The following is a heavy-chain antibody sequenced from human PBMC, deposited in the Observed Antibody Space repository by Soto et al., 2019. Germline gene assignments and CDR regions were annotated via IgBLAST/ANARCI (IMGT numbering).Heavy chain of an antibody. Sequence: GGSLRLSCAASGFTFSSYSMNWVRQAPGKGLEWVSSISSSSSYIYYADSVKGRFTISRDNAKNSLYLQMNSLRAEDTAVYYCARDLAAAGTVGGGWGQGTLVTVSS. D-gene: IGHD6-13*01. J-gene: IGHJ4*02. CDR1: GFTFSSYS. CDR3: ARDLAAAGTVGGG. CDR2: ISSSSSYI. V-gene: IGHV3-21*01.